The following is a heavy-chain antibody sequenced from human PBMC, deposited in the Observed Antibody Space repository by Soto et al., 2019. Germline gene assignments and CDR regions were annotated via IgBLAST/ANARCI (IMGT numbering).Heavy chain of an antibody. J-gene: IGHJ6*02. Sequence: PSETLSLTCTVSGGSISSSSYYWGWIRQPPGKGLEWIGSIYYSGSTYYNPSLKSRVTISVDTSKNQFSLKLSSVTAADTAVYYCARLDPLRGDYGMDVWGQGTTVTVSS. V-gene: IGHV4-39*01. CDR2: IYYSGST. D-gene: IGHD3-10*01. CDR1: GGSISSSSYY. CDR3: ARLDPLRGDYGMDV.